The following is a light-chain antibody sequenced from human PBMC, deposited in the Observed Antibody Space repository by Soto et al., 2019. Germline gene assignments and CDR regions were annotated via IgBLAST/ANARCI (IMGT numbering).Light chain of an antibody. V-gene: IGLV3-21*04. Sequence: SYELTQPPSVSVAPGKTARITCGGNNIGSKIVQWYQQKPGQAPVLVIYYDSDRPSGIPERFSGSNSGNTATLTISRVEAGDEADYYCQVWDSSSDPYVVFGGGTKLTVL. CDR3: QVWDSSSDPYVV. CDR2: YDS. J-gene: IGLJ2*01. CDR1: NIGSKI.